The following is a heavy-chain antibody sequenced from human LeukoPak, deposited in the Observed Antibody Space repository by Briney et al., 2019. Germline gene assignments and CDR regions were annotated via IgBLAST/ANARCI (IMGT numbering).Heavy chain of an antibody. CDR3: VRYYAGDYQGSRFFDY. CDR2: IHYSGTT. V-gene: IGHV4-39*01. CDR1: VGSFRSSISY. J-gene: IGHJ4*02. D-gene: IGHD4-17*01. Sequence: SQTLSLTCAVSVGSFRSSISYWASIRQPPGKGLEWVAPIHYSGTTYSDPSLKSRVALSVDTSKNQFTLKVISVTAADAAVYYCVRYYAGDYQGSRFFDYWGQGTLVTVSS.